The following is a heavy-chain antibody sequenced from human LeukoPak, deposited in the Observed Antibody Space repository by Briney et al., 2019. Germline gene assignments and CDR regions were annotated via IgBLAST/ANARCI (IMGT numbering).Heavy chain of an antibody. Sequence: GGSLRLSCAASGFTFSTYAMSWVRQPPGKGLEWVSAISDSGGSTFYADSVKGRFSIPRDNSRNTMYLQMNSLRGDDTAVYYCAKDGYNSGWYFDYWGQGTLVTVSS. V-gene: IGHV3-23*01. D-gene: IGHD6-19*01. J-gene: IGHJ4*02. CDR1: GFTFSTYA. CDR3: AKDGYNSGWYFDY. CDR2: ISDSGGST.